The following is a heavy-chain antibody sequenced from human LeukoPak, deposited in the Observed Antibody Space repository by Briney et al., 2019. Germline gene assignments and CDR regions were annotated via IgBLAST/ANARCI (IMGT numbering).Heavy chain of an antibody. CDR1: GYTLTELS. CDR3: ATMEPGGAPKWAFDI. J-gene: IGHJ3*02. D-gene: IGHD1-26*01. V-gene: IGHV1-24*01. CDR2: FDPEDGET. Sequence: GASVKVSCKVSGYTLTELSMHWVRQAPGKGLEWMGGFDPEDGETIYAQKFQGRVTMTEDTSTDTAYMELSSLRSEDAAVYYCATMEPGGAPKWAFDIWGQGTMVTVSS.